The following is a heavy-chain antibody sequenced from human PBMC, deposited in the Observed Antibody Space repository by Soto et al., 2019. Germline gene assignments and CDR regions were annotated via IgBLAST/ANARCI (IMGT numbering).Heavy chain of an antibody. CDR1: CGSFSGYC. Sequence: SETLSLTCAFYCGSFSGYCWSWIRQPPGKGLEWIGEINHSGRTNYNPSLKSRVTISVDTSKSQFSLKLSSVTAADTAVYYCARGRKYYDFWSGYSHPRYYFNYWGQGTLVTVSS. V-gene: IGHV4-34*01. D-gene: IGHD3-3*01. J-gene: IGHJ4*02. CDR3: ARGRKYYDFWSGYSHPRYYFNY. CDR2: INHSGRT.